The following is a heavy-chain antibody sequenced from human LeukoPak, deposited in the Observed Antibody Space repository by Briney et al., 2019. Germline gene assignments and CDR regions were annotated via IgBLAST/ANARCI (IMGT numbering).Heavy chain of an antibody. V-gene: IGHV3-7*01. D-gene: IGHD3-10*01. CDR2: IKQDGTEK. J-gene: IGHJ6*02. CDR1: GFTFSSYW. Sequence: GGSLRLSCAASGFTFSSYWMSWVRQAPGKGLEWVANIKQDGTEKYYVDSVKGRFTISRDNGKNSLYLQMNSLRAEDTAVYYCASESGVRSGPPEGFYYYYGMDVWGQGTTVTVSS. CDR3: ASESGVRSGPPEGFYYYYGMDV.